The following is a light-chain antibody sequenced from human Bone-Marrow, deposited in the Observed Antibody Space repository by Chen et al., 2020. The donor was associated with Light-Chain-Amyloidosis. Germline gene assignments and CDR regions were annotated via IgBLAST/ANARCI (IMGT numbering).Light chain of an antibody. CDR1: TSDVGRYNL. CDR2: EST. V-gene: IGLV2-23*01. CDR3: CSCLTDFVGGV. Sequence: QSALAQPASVSGSPGQSITISCTGTTSDVGRYNLVSWYQQHPGQAPKLIIYESTKRPSGVSDRFSGSKSGNTASLPISGLQAEDEADYYCCSCLTDFVGGVFGTGTKVT. J-gene: IGLJ1*01.